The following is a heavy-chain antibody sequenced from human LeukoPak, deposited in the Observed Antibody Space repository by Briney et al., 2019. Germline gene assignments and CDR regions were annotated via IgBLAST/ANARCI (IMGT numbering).Heavy chain of an antibody. CDR3: AKARTVTKGIWDY. V-gene: IGHV3-23*01. J-gene: IGHJ4*02. Sequence: GGSLRLSCAASGFTFSSYAMSWVRQAPGKGLEWVSAISGSGGSTYYADSVKGRFTISRDNSKNTLYLQMNSQRAEDTAVYYCAKARTVTKGIWDYWGQGTLVTVSS. D-gene: IGHD4-17*01. CDR2: ISGSGGST. CDR1: GFTFSSYA.